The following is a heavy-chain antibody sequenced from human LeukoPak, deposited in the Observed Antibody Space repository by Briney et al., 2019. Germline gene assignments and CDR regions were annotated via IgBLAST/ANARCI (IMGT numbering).Heavy chain of an antibody. D-gene: IGHD2-15*01. Sequence: SETLSLTCAVSGYPINSDYYWGWIRQPPGKGLEWIGSIYRSGNTYYNPSLKSRVTISVDTSKNQFSLKVNSVTAADTAVYYCARPYSSLARSAFDIWGQGTMVTVSS. CDR1: GYPINSDYY. J-gene: IGHJ3*02. V-gene: IGHV4-38-2*01. CDR2: IYRSGNT. CDR3: ARPYSSLARSAFDI.